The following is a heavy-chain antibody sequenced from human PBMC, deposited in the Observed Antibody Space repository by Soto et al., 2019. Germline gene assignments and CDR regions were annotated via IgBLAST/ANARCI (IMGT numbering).Heavy chain of an antibody. V-gene: IGHV4-31*03. CDR1: GGSISSVGYY. J-gene: IGHJ6*02. Sequence: PSETLSLSCTVSGGSISSVGYYWSWIRQHPGKGLEWIGYIYYSGSTYYNPSLKSRVTISVDTSKNQFSLKLSSVTAADTAVYYCASSSPYYYDSSGYYYEYYYYVMDVWGQGTTVTVSS. CDR2: IYYSGST. CDR3: ASSSPYYYDSSGYYYEYYYYVMDV. D-gene: IGHD3-22*01.